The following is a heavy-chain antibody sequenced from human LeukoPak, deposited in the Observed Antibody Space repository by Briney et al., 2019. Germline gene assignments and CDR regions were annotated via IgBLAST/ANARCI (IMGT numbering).Heavy chain of an antibody. CDR2: IDHSGNT. CDR3: ASGADSSNYLYY. J-gene: IGHJ4*02. V-gene: IGHV4-34*01. D-gene: IGHD3-22*01. Sequence: SETLSLTCAVDGGSFSGHYWTWIRQPPGKGLEWIGEIDHSGNTNYNPALKSRVTISVDTTKNQFSLRLSSETAADTAVYYCASGADSSNYLYYWGPGILVTVSS. CDR1: GGSFSGHY.